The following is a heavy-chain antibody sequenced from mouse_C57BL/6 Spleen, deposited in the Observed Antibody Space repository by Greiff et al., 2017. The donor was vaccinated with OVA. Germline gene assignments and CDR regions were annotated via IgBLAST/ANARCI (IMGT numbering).Heavy chain of an antibody. V-gene: IGHV5-17*01. Sequence: EVQGVESGGGLVKPGGSLKLSCAASGFTFSDCGMHWVRQAPEKGLEWVAYISSGSSTIYYAYTVKGRFTISRDNANNTRFLQMTSLRSEDTAMYYCARIPAYWGQGTLVTVSA. J-gene: IGHJ3*01. CDR3: ARIPAY. CDR1: GFTFSDCG. CDR2: ISSGSSTI.